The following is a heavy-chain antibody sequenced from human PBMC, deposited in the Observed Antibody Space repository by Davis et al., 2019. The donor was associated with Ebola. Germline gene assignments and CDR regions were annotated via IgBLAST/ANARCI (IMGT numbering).Heavy chain of an antibody. D-gene: IGHD2-15*01. CDR2: INHSGST. V-gene: IGHV4-34*01. CDR1: GGSFSGYY. J-gene: IGHJ2*01. Sequence: SETLSLTCAVYGGSFSGYYWSWIRQPPGKGLEWIGEINHSGSTNYNPSLKSRVTISVDTSKNQFSLKLSSVTAADTAVYYCARAVFVAGATPSWYFDLWGRGTLVTVSP. CDR3: ARAVFVAGATPSWYFDL.